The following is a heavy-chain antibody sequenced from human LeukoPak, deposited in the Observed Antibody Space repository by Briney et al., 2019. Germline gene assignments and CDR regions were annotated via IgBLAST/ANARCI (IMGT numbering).Heavy chain of an antibody. CDR1: GGSINSDVHY. D-gene: IGHD3-9*01. CDR2: IYHSGST. CDR3: ARALTRNWFDP. J-gene: IGHJ5*02. V-gene: IGHV4-31*03. Sequence: SQTLSLTCTVSGGSINSDVHYCTWIRQHPGTGLELIGFIYHSGSTYPNPSLKSRVDISMDTPKNQFSLTLTSVTVADTAIYFCARALTRNWFDPWGQGTLVTVSS.